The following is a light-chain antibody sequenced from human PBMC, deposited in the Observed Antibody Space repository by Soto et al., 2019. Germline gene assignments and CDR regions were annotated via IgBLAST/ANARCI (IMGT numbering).Light chain of an antibody. CDR3: CSYAPSRTLL. CDR1: SSDVGTYNL. Sequence: QSVLTQPASVSGSPGESITISCTGTSSDVGTYNLVTWYQQHPGRVPKLILYEGNKRPSGVSSRFSASKSGNTASLTISGLPAEDEADYFCCSYAPSRTLLFGGGTQLTVL. CDR2: EGN. J-gene: IGLJ2*01. V-gene: IGLV2-23*01.